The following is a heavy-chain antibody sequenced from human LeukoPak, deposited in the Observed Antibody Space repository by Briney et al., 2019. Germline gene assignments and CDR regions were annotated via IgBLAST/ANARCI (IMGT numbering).Heavy chain of an antibody. CDR2: ISGSGGST. CDR1: GFTFSSYA. V-gene: IGHV3-23*01. Sequence: GGSLRLSCAASGFTFSSYAMSWVRQAPGKGLEWVSAISGSGGSTYYADSVKGRFTISRDKSKNTLYLQMNSLRAEDTAVYYCARVVIFWSGYHLDYWGQGTLVTVSS. D-gene: IGHD3-3*01. J-gene: IGHJ4*02. CDR3: ARVVIFWSGYHLDY.